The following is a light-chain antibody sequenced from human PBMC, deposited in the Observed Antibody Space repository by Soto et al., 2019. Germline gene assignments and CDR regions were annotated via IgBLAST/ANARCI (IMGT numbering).Light chain of an antibody. Sequence: ESVMTQSPATLSMSPGERAALSCRASQSVGIHLAWYQQKPGQAPRLLLYSASTRAAGVPPRFSASGSGTEFTLTISSLQSEDFAVYYCQQYNNWPLTFGPGTRVDIK. V-gene: IGKV3-15*01. CDR2: SAS. CDR3: QQYNNWPLT. CDR1: QSVGIH. J-gene: IGKJ3*01.